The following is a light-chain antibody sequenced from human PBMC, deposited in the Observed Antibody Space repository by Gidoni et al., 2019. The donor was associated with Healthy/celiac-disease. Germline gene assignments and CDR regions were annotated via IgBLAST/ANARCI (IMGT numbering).Light chain of an antibody. CDR3: MQALQTPWT. CDR2: LGS. CDR1: QSLLHSNGYNY. Sequence: DIVITQSPLSLPVTPGEPASISCRSSQSLLHSNGYNYLDWYLQKPGQSPPLLIYLGSNRASGVPDRFSGSGSGTDFTLKISRVEAEDVGVYYCMQALQTPWTFXQXTKVEIK. V-gene: IGKV2-28*01. J-gene: IGKJ1*01.